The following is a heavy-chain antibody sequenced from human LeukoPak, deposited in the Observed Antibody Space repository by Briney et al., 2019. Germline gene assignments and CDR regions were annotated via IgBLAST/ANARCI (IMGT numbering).Heavy chain of an antibody. D-gene: IGHD3-10*01. Sequence: SETLSLTCTVSGGSISSGDYYWRWIRQPPGKGLEWIGYIYYSGSTYYNPSLKSRVTISVDTSKNQFSLKLSSVTAADTAVYYCARDVSGGSFDPWGQGTLVTVSS. V-gene: IGHV4-30-4*01. CDR1: GGSISSGDYY. CDR2: IYYSGST. J-gene: IGHJ5*02. CDR3: ARDVSGGSFDP.